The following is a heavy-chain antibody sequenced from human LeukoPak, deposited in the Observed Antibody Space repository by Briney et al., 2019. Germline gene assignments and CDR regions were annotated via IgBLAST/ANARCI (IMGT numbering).Heavy chain of an antibody. CDR1: GYTFTGYY. V-gene: IGHV1-2*02. Sequence: ASVKVSCKASGYTFTGYYMHWVRQAPGQGLEWMGWTNPNSGGTNYAQKFQGRVTMTRDTSISTAYMELSRLRSDDTAVYYCARRRHYYDSSGYRSAFDYWGQGTLVTVSS. J-gene: IGHJ4*02. D-gene: IGHD3-22*01. CDR3: ARRRHYYDSSGYRSAFDY. CDR2: TNPNSGGT.